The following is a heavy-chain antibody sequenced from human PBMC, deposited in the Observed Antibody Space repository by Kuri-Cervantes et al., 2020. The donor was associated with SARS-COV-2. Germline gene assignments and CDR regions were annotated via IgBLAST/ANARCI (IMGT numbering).Heavy chain of an antibody. CDR1: GGSISSGDYY. CDR3: ARVRAKVGGNVDY. CDR2: IYYSGST. D-gene: IGHD4-23*01. Sequence: SETLSLTCTVSGGSISSGDYYWSWIRQPPGKGLEWIGYIYYSGSTYYNPSLKSRVTISVDTSKNQFSLKLSSVTAADTAVYYCARVRAKVGGNVDYWGQGTLVTVSS. J-gene: IGHJ4*02. V-gene: IGHV4-30-4*08.